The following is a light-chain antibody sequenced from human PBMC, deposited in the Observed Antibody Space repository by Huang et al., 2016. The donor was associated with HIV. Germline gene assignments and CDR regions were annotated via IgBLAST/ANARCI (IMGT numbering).Light chain of an antibody. Sequence: SQTPLTLSVTPGQPASIPCKSSQSLLHRDGKTNLYWYVPEAGHSSQLLMYEGSNRVSGGPDRFSGSGSGTSFTLMISRVEAEDVGVYYCMQVIHLSSPFGGGTKIEI. CDR1: QSLLHRDGKTN. J-gene: IGKJ4*01. CDR3: MQVIHLSSP. CDR2: EGS. V-gene: IGKV2-29*02.